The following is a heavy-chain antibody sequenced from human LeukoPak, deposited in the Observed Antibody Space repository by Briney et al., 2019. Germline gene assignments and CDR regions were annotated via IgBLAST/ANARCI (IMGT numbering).Heavy chain of an antibody. J-gene: IGHJ2*01. CDR2: IDTSGNT. CDR3: ARYYYGSGSDHWYFDL. CDR1: GGSISISSYY. D-gene: IGHD3-10*01. V-gene: IGHV4-4*07. Sequence: SETLSLTCSVSGGSISISSYYWSWIRQPAGKGLEWIGRIDTSGNTNYNPSLNSRVTMSVDTSKNQFSLKLSSVTAAATAVYYCARYYYGSGSDHWYFDLWGRGARVTVSS.